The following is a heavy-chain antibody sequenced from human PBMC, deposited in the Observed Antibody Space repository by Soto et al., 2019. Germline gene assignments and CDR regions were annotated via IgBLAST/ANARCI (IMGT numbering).Heavy chain of an antibody. V-gene: IGHV4-34*01. Sequence: PSETLSLTCAVYGGSFSGYYWSWIRQPPGKGLERIGEINHSGSTNYNPSLKSRVTISVDTSKNQFSLKLSSVTAADTAVYYCARAHIAAAGTIGVIYYYYGMDVWGQGTTVTVSS. CDR3: ARAHIAAAGTIGVIYYYYGMDV. D-gene: IGHD6-13*01. CDR2: INHSGST. J-gene: IGHJ6*02. CDR1: GGSFSGYY.